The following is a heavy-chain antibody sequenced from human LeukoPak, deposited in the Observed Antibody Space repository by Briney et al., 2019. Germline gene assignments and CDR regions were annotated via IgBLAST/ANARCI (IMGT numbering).Heavy chain of an antibody. J-gene: IGHJ4*02. V-gene: IGHV3-9*01. CDR1: GFTFDDYA. D-gene: IGHD3-10*01. CDR2: ISWNSGSI. Sequence: GGSLRLSCAASGFTFDDYAMHWVRQAPGKGLEWVSGISWNSGSIGYADSVKGRFTISRDNAKNSLYLQMNNLRAEDTAVYYCASDYMVRGVIGYWGQGTLVTVSS. CDR3: ASDYMVRGVIGY.